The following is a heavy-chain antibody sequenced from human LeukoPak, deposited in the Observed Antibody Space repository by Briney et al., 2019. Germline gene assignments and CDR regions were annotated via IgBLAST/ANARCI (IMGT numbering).Heavy chain of an antibody. D-gene: IGHD6-19*01. V-gene: IGHV1-18*01. CDR2: ISAYNGNT. J-gene: IGHJ4*02. Sequence: GASVKVSCKGSGYTFTSYGISWVRQAPGQGLEWMGWISAYNGNTNYAQKLQGRVTMTTDTSTSTAYMELRGLRSDDTAVYYCARLEWLGDYFDYWGQGTLVTVSS. CDR1: GYTFTSYG. CDR3: ARLEWLGDYFDY.